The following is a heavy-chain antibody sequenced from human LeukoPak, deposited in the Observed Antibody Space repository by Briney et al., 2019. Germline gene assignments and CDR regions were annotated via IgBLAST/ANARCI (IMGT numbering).Heavy chain of an antibody. V-gene: IGHV3-9*01. CDR1: GFTFDDYA. Sequence: GGSLRLSCAASGFTFDDYAMHWVRQAPGKGLERVSGISWNSGSIGYADSVKGRFTISRDNAKNSLYLQMNSLRAEDTALYYCAKDVVAYYGMDVWGQGTTVTVSS. CDR3: AKDVVAYYGMDV. CDR2: ISWNSGSI. D-gene: IGHD2-15*01. J-gene: IGHJ6*02.